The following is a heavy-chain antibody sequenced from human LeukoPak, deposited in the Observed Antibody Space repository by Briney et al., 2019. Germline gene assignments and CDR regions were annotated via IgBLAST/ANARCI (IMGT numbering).Heavy chain of an antibody. Sequence: PSETLSLTCTVSGGSISSGGYYWSWIRQHPGKGLEWIGYIYYSGSTYYNPSLKSRVTISVDTSKNQFSLKLSSVTAADTAVYYCARDRGYSYGPATFFDYWGQGTLVTVSS. V-gene: IGHV4-31*03. CDR3: ARDRGYSYGPATFFDY. CDR2: IYYSGST. CDR1: GGSISSGGYY. J-gene: IGHJ4*02. D-gene: IGHD5-18*01.